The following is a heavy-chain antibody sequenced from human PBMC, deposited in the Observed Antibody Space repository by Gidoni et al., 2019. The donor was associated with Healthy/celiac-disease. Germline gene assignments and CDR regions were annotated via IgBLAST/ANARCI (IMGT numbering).Heavy chain of an antibody. D-gene: IGHD1-7*01. Sequence: QVQLVQSGAEVKKPGASVKVSCKASGYTFTGYYMHWVRQAPGQGLEWMGWINPNSGGTNYAQKFQGRVTMTRDTSISTAYMELSRLRSDDTAVYYCARAPLELLNTGQIFDYWGQGTLVTVSS. CDR3: ARAPLELLNTGQIFDY. CDR1: GYTFTGYY. J-gene: IGHJ4*02. CDR2: INPNSGGT. V-gene: IGHV1-2*02.